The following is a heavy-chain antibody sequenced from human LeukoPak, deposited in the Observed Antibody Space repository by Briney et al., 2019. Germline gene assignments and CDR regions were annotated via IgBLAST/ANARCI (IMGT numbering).Heavy chain of an antibody. CDR1: GGTFSSYA. CDR2: ISAYNGNT. Sequence: GASVKVSCKASGGTFSSYAISWVRQAPGQGLEWMGWISAYNGNTNYAQKLQGRVTMTTDTSTSTAYMELRSLRSDDTAVYYCARGNYATLGTWFDPWGQGTLVTVSS. V-gene: IGHV1-18*01. J-gene: IGHJ5*02. D-gene: IGHD1-7*01. CDR3: ARGNYATLGTWFDP.